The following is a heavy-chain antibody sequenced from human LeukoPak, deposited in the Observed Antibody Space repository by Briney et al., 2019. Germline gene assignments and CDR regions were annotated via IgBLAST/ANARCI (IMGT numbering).Heavy chain of an antibody. D-gene: IGHD2-15*01. CDR1: GYTFTSYG. CDR3: ARTGALAKYCSGGSCYSHYYYYMDV. Sequence: ASVKVSCKASGYTFTSYGISCVRQAPRQGLEWMGWISAYNGNTNYAQKLQGRVTMTTDTSTRTAYMELRSLRSDDKAVYYCARTGALAKYCSGGSCYSHYYYYMDVWGKGTTVTVSS. V-gene: IGHV1-18*01. J-gene: IGHJ6*03. CDR2: ISAYNGNT.